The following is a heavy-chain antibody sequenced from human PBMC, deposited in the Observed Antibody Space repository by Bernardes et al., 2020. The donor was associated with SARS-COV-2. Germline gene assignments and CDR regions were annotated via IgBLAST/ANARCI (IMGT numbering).Heavy chain of an antibody. D-gene: IGHD5-18*01. CDR2: ISTSGSYI. Sequence: GGSLRLSCAASGFSFSSYSMNWVRQAPGKGLEWVSSISTSGSYIYYADSVKGRFTISRDNAKNSLYLQMNSLRADDTAVYYCARGGIQLWFRFDIWSQGTMVTVSS. J-gene: IGHJ3*02. CDR3: ARGGIQLWFRFDI. V-gene: IGHV3-21*01. CDR1: GFSFSSYS.